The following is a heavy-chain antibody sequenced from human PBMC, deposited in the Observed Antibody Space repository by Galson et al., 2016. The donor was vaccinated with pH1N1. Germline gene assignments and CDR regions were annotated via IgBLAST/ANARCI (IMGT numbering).Heavy chain of an antibody. D-gene: IGHD6-13*01. J-gene: IGHJ4*02. Sequence: CAISGDSVSSNSAAWNWIRQSPSRGLEWLGRTYYRSKWYNDYAVSVKSRITINPGTSKNQFSLQLNSVTPEDTAVYYCARDGIAAAGIRRDQYYFDYWGQATLVTVSS. CDR2: TYYRSKWYN. CDR3: ARDGIAAAGIRRDQYYFDY. V-gene: IGHV6-1*01. CDR1: GDSVSSNSAA.